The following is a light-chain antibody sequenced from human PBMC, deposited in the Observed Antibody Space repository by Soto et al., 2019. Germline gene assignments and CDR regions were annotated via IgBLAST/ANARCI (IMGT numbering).Light chain of an antibody. V-gene: IGKV3-15*01. J-gene: IGKJ2*01. CDR3: QQYGSSPRNT. Sequence: EIVMTQSPATLSVSPGERATLSCRASQSVSSNLAWYQQKPGQAPRLLIYGASTRATGIPARFSGSGSGTEFTLTISRLEPEDFAVYYCQQYGSSPRNTFGQGTKLEIK. CDR1: QSVSSN. CDR2: GAS.